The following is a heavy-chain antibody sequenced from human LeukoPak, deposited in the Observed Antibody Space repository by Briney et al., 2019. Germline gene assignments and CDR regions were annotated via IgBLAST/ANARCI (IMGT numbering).Heavy chain of an antibody. J-gene: IGHJ5*02. CDR1: GGSISSYY. Sequence: SETLSLTCTVSGGSISSYYWSWIRQPAGKGLEWIGRIYTSGSTNYNPSLKSRVTMSVDTSKNQFSLKLSSVTAADTAVYYCARTPGASSWYWFDPWGQGTLVTVSS. V-gene: IGHV4-4*07. CDR2: IYTSGST. D-gene: IGHD6-13*01. CDR3: ARTPGASSWYWFDP.